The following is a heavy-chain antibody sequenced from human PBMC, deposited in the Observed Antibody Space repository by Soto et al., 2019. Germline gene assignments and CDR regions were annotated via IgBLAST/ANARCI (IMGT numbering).Heavy chain of an antibody. D-gene: IGHD3-10*01. J-gene: IGHJ4*02. Sequence: SETLSLTCTVSGGSISSYYWSWIRQPPGKGLEWIGYIYYSGSTNYNPSLKGRVTISVDTAKNQFSLKLSSVTAADTAVYYCASFGGSGSYYDYWGQGTLVTVSS. CDR3: ASFGGSGSYYDY. CDR2: IYYSGST. V-gene: IGHV4-59*08. CDR1: GGSISSYY.